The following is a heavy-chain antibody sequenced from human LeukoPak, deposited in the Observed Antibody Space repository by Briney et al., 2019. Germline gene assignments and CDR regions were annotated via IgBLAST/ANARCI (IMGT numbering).Heavy chain of an antibody. CDR3: ARALRGQLRAFDI. Sequence: SETLSLTCAVYGGSFSGYYWSWIRQPPGKGLEWIGEINHSGSTNYDPSLKSRVTISVDTSKNQFSLKLSSVTAADTAVYYCARALRGQLRAFDIWAQGTMVTVSS. CDR2: INHSGST. V-gene: IGHV4-34*01. D-gene: IGHD3-10*01. CDR1: GGSFSGYY. J-gene: IGHJ3*02.